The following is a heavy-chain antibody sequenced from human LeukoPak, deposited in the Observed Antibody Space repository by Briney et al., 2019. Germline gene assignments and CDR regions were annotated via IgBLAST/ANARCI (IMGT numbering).Heavy chain of an antibody. Sequence: GGSLRLSCTASGFTSSTYGMTWVGQVPGKGREWVANIKEDGSEIYYVDAVKGRFSISRDNAKTSLYLQMHSLSVADTGLYYCVTDQTGRHPYFFDYWGQGTLVTVSS. CDR3: VTDQTGRHPYFFDY. CDR2: IKEDGSEI. J-gene: IGHJ4*02. D-gene: IGHD3-10*01. V-gene: IGHV3-7*01. CDR1: GFTSSTYG.